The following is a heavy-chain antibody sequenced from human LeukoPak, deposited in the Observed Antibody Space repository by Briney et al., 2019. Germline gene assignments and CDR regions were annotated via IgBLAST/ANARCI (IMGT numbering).Heavy chain of an antibody. Sequence: SETLSLTCTVSGGSISSSSYYWGWIRQPPGKGPEWIGSIYYSGSTYYNPSLKSRVTISVDTSKNQFSLKLSSVTAADTAVYYCARDQDIAAADPRGIDYWGQGTLVTVSS. V-gene: IGHV4-39*07. CDR1: GGSISSSSYY. D-gene: IGHD6-13*01. J-gene: IGHJ4*02. CDR3: ARDQDIAAADPRGIDY. CDR2: IYYSGST.